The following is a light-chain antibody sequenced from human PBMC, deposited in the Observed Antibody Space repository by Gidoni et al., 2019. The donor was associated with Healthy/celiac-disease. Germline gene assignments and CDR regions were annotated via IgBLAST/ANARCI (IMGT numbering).Light chain of an antibody. CDR1: NIGSKN. V-gene: IGLV3-9*01. CDR3: QVWDSSTAHV. CDR2: RDS. Sequence: SSELTQPLSVSVALGQPARITCGGNNIGSKNVHWYQQKPGQAPVLVIYRDSNRPSGIPERFSGSNSGNTATLTISRAQAGDEADYYCQVWDSSTAHVFGTGTKVXVX. J-gene: IGLJ1*01.